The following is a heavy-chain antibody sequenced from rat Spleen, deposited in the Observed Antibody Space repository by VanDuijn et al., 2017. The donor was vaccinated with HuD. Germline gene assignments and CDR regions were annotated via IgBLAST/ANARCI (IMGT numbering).Heavy chain of an antibody. CDR3: ARSDGYNYFDY. J-gene: IGHJ2*01. V-gene: IGHV2-6*01. Sequence: QVQLKESGPGPVQPSQTLSLTCTVSGFSLTSYTESWVRQPPGKGLEWIATISNGETTYYNSTLKSRLRISRDTSKRQVFLEMTSLQIEDTAMYFCARSDGYNYFDYWGQGVMVTVSS. CDR1: GFSLTSYT. CDR2: ISNGETT. D-gene: IGHD1-12*03.